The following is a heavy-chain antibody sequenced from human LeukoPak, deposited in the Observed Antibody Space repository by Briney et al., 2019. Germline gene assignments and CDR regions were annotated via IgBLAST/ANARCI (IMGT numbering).Heavy chain of an antibody. J-gene: IGHJ4*02. CDR2: IYDNGAA. CDR1: GGSITSSLYY. V-gene: IGHV4-39*07. CDR3: ARGGSRQQLAYFDY. Sequence: PSETLSLTCTVSGGSITSSLYYWGWIRQPPGKGLEWIGSIYDNGAAYYKPSLKSRVTISVDTTKNQFSLKLSSVTAADTAVYYCARGGSRQQLAYFDYWGQGTLVTVSS. D-gene: IGHD6-13*01.